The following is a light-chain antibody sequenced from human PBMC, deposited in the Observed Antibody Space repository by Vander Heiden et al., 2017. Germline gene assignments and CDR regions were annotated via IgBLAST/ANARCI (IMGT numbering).Light chain of an antibody. CDR1: QSVSSNY. CDR2: GTS. CDR3: QQYGSSPKYT. J-gene: IGKJ2*01. V-gene: IGKV3-20*01. Sequence: EFVLTQFPGTLSLSPGERATLSCRASQSVSSNYLAWYQQKPGQAPRLVIYGTSTRATGIPDRFSGSGSETDFTLTISRLEPEDFAVYYCQQYGSSPKYTFGQGTKLEIK.